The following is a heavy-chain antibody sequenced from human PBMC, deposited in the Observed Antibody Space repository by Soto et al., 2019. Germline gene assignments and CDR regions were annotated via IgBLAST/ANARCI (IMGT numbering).Heavy chain of an antibody. D-gene: IGHD2-15*01. CDR2: INPSGGST. Sequence: ASVKVSCKASGYTFTSYYMHWVRQAPGQGLEWMGIINPSGGSTSYAQKFQGRVTMTRDTSTSTVYMELSSLRSEDTAVYYCARDGIYCSGGSCHFDYWGQGTLVTVSS. V-gene: IGHV1-46*03. CDR1: GYTFTSYY. CDR3: ARDGIYCSGGSCHFDY. J-gene: IGHJ4*02.